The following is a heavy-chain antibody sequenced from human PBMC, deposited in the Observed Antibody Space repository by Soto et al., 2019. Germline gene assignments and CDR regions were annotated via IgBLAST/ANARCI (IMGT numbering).Heavy chain of an antibody. J-gene: IGHJ1*01. CDR1: GGSISSGDYY. CDR3: ARTSGDYGLSKYFQH. CDR2: IYCSGTT. D-gene: IGHD4-17*01. V-gene: IGHV4-31*03. Sequence: QVQLQESGPGLVEPSQTLSLICTVSGGSISSGDYYWSWIRQLPGKGLEWIGYIYCSGTTFHNPSLKSRVSISVDTSKNLFSLKLSSVTAADTAVYYCARTSGDYGLSKYFQHWGQGTLVTVSS.